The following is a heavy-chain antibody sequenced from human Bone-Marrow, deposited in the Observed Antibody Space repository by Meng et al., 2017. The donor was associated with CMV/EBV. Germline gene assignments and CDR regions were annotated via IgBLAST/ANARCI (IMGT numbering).Heavy chain of an antibody. D-gene: IGHD3-3*01. CDR2: ISSSSSYI. Sequence: GGSLRLSCAASGFTFSSYSMNWVRQAPGKGLEWVSSISSSSSYIYYADSVKGRFTISRDNAKNSLYLQMNSLRAEDTAVYYCASLYDFWRAGMDVWGQGTTVTVSS. V-gene: IGHV3-21*01. CDR3: ASLYDFWRAGMDV. J-gene: IGHJ6*02. CDR1: GFTFSSYS.